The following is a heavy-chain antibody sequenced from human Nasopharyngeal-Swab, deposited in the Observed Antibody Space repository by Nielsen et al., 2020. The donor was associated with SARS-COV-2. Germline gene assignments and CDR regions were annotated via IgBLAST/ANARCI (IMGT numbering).Heavy chain of an antibody. D-gene: IGHD3-9*01. J-gene: IGHJ4*02. CDR3: ARDGYFDWSFGY. Sequence: GGSLRLSCAASGFTFTDYVMNWVRQAPGKGLEWVSSISTTSDYIYYADSVKGRFTISRDNARNSLHLQMHSLRAEDTAVYYCARDGYFDWSFGYWGQGTLVTVSS. CDR1: GFTFTDYV. V-gene: IGHV3-21*01. CDR2: ISTTSDYI.